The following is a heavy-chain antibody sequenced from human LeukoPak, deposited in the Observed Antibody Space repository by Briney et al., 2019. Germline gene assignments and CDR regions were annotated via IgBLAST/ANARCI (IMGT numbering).Heavy chain of an antibody. CDR1: GFTFSDYY. V-gene: IGHV3-11*06. D-gene: IGHD3-10*01. J-gene: IGHJ4*02. CDR3: ARELSAAPDY. Sequence: GGSLRLSCAASGFTFSDYYMSWIRQAPGKGLEWVSYISSSSSYTNYADSVTGRFTISRDNAKNSLYLQMNSLRAEDTAVYYCARELSAAPDYWGQGTLVTVSS. CDR2: ISSSSSYT.